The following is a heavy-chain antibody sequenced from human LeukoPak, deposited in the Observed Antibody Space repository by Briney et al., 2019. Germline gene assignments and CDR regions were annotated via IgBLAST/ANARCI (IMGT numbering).Heavy chain of an antibody. CDR2: ISAYNGNT. V-gene: IGHV1-18*01. Sequence: ASVKVSCKASGYTFTSCGISWVRQAPGQGLEWMGWISAYNGNTNYAQQKLQGRVTMTTDTSTSTAYMELRSLRSDDTAVYYCARDLKRGYSSGRYSWGTGSSNDYWGQGTLVTVSS. CDR3: ARDLKRGYSSGRYSWGTGSSNDY. CDR1: GYTFTSCG. J-gene: IGHJ4*02. D-gene: IGHD6-19*01.